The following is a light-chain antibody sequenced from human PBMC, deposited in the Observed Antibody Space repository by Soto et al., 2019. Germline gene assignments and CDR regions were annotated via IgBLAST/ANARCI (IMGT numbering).Light chain of an antibody. Sequence: VVLTQSPGTLSVAPGERATLSCKASQSVRGNLAWYQQKPGQAPRLVMHDSSSRATGIPARFSGSGSGTEFALTISSVQSEDFALYYCQQYNHWPPLTFGGGTRVEIK. CDR3: QQYNHWPPLT. V-gene: IGKV3-15*01. CDR1: QSVRGN. CDR2: DSS. J-gene: IGKJ4*01.